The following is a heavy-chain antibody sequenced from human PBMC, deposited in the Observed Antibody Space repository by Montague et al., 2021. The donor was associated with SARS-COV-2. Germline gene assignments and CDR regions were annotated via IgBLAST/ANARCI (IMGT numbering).Heavy chain of an antibody. Sequence: CAISGDSVSSNSATWNWVRQAPSRGLEWLGRTYYRSKWYNDYAVSVRGRVTINPDTSKNQFSLQLNSATPEDTAIYYCTSGREGNYNVMDVWGRGIRVAVSS. D-gene: IGHD1-1*01. J-gene: IGHJ6*02. CDR1: GDSVSSNSAT. CDR2: TYYRSKWYN. V-gene: IGHV6-1*01. CDR3: TSGREGNYNVMDV.